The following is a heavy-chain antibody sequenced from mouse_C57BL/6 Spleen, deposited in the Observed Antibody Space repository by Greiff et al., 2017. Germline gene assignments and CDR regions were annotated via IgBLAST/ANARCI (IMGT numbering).Heavy chain of an antibody. V-gene: IGHV1-61*01. CDR2: IYPSDSET. J-gene: IGHJ4*01. D-gene: IGHD2-4*01. CDR3: AREGIYYDYDDAMDY. Sequence: QVQLQQPGAELVRPGSSVKLSCKASGYTFTSYWMDWVKQRPGQGLEWIGNIYPSDSETHYNQKFKDKATLTVDKSSSTAYMQLSSLTSEDSAVYYCAREGIYYDYDDAMDYWGQGTSVTVSS. CDR1: GYTFTSYW.